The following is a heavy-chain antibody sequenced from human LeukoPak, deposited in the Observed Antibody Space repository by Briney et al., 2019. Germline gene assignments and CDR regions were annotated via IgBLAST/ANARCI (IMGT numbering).Heavy chain of an antibody. CDR2: ISGSGDSK. CDR1: GFTFSDYY. J-gene: IGHJ4*02. CDR3: ARRTYSNYFFDY. V-gene: IGHV3-11*01. Sequence: PGGSLRLSCAASGFTFSDYYMTWIRQAPGKGPEWLSYISGSGDSKFYADSVKGRFTISRDNAKNSLYLQMNSLRAEDTAVYYCARRTYSNYFFDYWGQGTLVTVSS. D-gene: IGHD4-11*01.